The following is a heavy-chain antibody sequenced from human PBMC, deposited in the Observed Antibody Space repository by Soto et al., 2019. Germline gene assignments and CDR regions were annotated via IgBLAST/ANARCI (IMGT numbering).Heavy chain of an antibody. CDR2: IWFDGSDK. Sequence: QVQLVEYGGGVVQPGRSLRLSCAASGFTFSTYGMHWVRQAPGQGLEWVALIWFDGSDKYYTEAVKGRFTISRDNSRSTVYLQMNSLRAENTAIYYCARLYCSAASCYSVGAFDIRGQGTMVTVTS. CDR1: GFTFSTYG. CDR3: ARLYCSAASCYSVGAFDI. V-gene: IGHV3-33*01. D-gene: IGHD2-15*01. J-gene: IGHJ3*02.